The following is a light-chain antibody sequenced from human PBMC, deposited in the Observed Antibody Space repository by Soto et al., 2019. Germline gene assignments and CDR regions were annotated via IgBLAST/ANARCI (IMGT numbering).Light chain of an antibody. Sequence: QSALTQPPSASGSPGQSVAISCTGTSSDVGGYNYVSWYQQHPGKAPKLMIYEVNKRPPGVPYRFSGSKSGNTASLTVSGLQAEDEADYYCSSYAGSSNVFGTGTKLTVL. CDR3: SSYAGSSNV. V-gene: IGLV2-8*01. J-gene: IGLJ1*01. CDR2: EVN. CDR1: SSDVGGYNY.